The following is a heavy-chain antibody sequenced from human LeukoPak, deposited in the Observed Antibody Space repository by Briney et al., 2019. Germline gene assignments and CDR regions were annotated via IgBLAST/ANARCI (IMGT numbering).Heavy chain of an antibody. J-gene: IGHJ4*02. V-gene: IGHV4-39*01. Sequence: SESLSLACTVSGGSISSSSYDWGWIRQPPGNGLEWIGSSYYSGSTYYNRSLKSRVTISVDTPKNQFSLKLSSVTAPDTAVYYCARHTRLSPAAHEYWGQGTLVTVSS. CDR1: GGSISSSSYD. CDR2: SYYSGST. D-gene: IGHD6-13*01. CDR3: ARHTRLSPAAHEY.